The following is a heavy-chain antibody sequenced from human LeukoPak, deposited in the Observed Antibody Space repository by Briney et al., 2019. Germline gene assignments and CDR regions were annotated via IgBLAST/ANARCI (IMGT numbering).Heavy chain of an antibody. D-gene: IGHD3-10*01. V-gene: IGHV3-23*01. Sequence: QPGRSLRLSCAASGFTFSSYAMRWVRQAPGKGLEWISVISGGGSSTYYADSVKGQFTISRDNTKNTLYLQMSSLTVEDTAVYYCARVRPGGYKDYWGQGTLVTVSS. CDR1: GFTFSSYA. CDR3: ARVRPGGYKDY. J-gene: IGHJ4*02. CDR2: ISGGGSST.